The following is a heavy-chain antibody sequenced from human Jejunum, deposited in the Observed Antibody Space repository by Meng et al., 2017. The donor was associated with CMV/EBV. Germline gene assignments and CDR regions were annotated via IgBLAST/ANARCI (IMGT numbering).Heavy chain of an antibody. CDR1: GLTFSAYW. J-gene: IGHJ4*02. V-gene: IGHV3-74*01. CDR3: ARDLRGKDDY. D-gene: IGHD5-12*01. CDR2: LTPDGGMT. Sequence: CTTPGLTFSAYWMHWVRQTPGKGLVWVSRLTPDGGMTDYADSVKGRFTISRDNAKSTLYLQMNSLRAEDMGVYYCARDLRGKDDYWGQGTLVTVSS.